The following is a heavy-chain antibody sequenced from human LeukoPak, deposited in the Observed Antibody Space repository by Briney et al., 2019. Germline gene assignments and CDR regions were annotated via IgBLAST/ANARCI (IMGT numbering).Heavy chain of an antibody. D-gene: IGHD1-7*01. V-gene: IGHV3-74*01. CDR2: INSDGSST. J-gene: IGHJ6*03. CDR1: GFTFSSYW. CDR3: ARDRPLITGTTYYYYMDV. Sequence: AAGSLRLSCAASGFTFSSYWMHWLRHAPGKGLVWVSRINSDGSSTRYADSVKGRFTISRDNTKNTLYLQMNSLRAEDTAVYYCARDRPLITGTTYYYYMDVWGKGTTVTVSS.